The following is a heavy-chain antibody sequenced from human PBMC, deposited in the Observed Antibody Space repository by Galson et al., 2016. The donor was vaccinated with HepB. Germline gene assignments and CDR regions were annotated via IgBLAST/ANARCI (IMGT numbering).Heavy chain of an antibody. Sequence: SETLSLTCAAYGGSFNNYYWNWIRQSPGKGLEWIGEITHSGSTNYNPSLKSRVTIPVDTSKNQFSLKLNSVTAADTAVYFCARGPLRDFWGGYRRPGGFFWGQGTLVTVFS. J-gene: IGHJ4*02. CDR2: ITHSGST. CDR1: GGSFNNYY. D-gene: IGHD3-3*01. CDR3: ARGPLRDFWGGYRRPGGFF. V-gene: IGHV4-34*01.